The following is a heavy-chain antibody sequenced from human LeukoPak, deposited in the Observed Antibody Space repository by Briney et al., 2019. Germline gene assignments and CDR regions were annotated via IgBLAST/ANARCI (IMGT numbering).Heavy chain of an antibody. V-gene: IGHV4-34*01. CDR2: INHSGST. CDR1: GGSFSGYY. D-gene: IGHD2-15*01. Sequence: SETLSLTCAVYGGSFSGYYWSWIRQPPGKGLEWIGEINHSGSTNYNPSIKSRVTISVDTSKNQFSLKLSSVTAADTAVYYCAAGIGYCSGGSCYWFDPWGQGTLVTVSS. CDR3: AAGIGYCSGGSCYWFDP. J-gene: IGHJ5*02.